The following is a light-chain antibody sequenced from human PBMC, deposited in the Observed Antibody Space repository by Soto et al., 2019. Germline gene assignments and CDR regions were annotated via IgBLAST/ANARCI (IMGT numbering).Light chain of an antibody. CDR2: RAS. J-gene: IGKJ1*01. CDR1: QTIYSN. V-gene: IGKV3-15*01. Sequence: EIVLTQSPATLSLSPGERATLSCRASQTIYSNVAWYQQRPGQPPRLLIYRASSRATGIPARFSGSGSGTEFTLTINSLQSEDFAVFYCHQYGSSPQTFGQGTKADIK. CDR3: HQYGSSPQT.